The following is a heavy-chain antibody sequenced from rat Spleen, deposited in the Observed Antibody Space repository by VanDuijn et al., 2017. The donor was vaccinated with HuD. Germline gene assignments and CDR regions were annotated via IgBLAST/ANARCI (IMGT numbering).Heavy chain of an antibody. J-gene: IGHJ3*01. D-gene: IGHD1-11*01. CDR1: GFTFSDYN. V-gene: IGHV5-7*01. Sequence: EVRLVESGRGLVQPGRSLKLSCAASGFTFSDYNMAWVRQAPKKGLEWVATISYDGSSTYYRDSVKGRFTISRDNAKSTLYLQMDSLRSEDTATYYCARHGGGHVMDAWGQGTLVTVSS. CDR3: ARHGGGHVMDA. CDR2: ISYDGSST.